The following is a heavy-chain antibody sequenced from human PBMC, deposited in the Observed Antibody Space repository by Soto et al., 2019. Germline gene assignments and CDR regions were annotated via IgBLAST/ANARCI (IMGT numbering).Heavy chain of an antibody. CDR1: GYTFTSDG. CDR2: ISAYNGNT. D-gene: IGHD3-3*01. J-gene: IGHJ4*02. CDR3: ARETHTYYDFWSGYPEGYFDY. Sequence: QVQLVQSGAEVKKPGASVKVSCKASGYTFTSDGISWVRQAPGQGLEWMGWISAYNGNTNYAQKRQGRLTRTTDTSTSTAYMELRSLRSDDTAVYYCARETHTYYDFWSGYPEGYFDYWGQGTLVTVSS. V-gene: IGHV1-18*01.